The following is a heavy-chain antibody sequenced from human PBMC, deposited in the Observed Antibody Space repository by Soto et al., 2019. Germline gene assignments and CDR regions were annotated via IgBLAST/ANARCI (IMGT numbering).Heavy chain of an antibody. CDR2: INPNSGGT. Sequence: QVQLVQSGAEVQKPGASVKVSCKTSGYTFTEYYIHWMRQVPGQGPEWMGWINPNSGGTKYAKKFQGVISMTGDTSTSTSILELTRLSSDDTAVYYCARRLGGGGDYFYGMDVWGQGTAVIVSS. V-gene: IGHV1-2*02. D-gene: IGHD3-10*01. J-gene: IGHJ6*02. CDR1: GYTFTEYY. CDR3: ARRLGGGGDYFYGMDV.